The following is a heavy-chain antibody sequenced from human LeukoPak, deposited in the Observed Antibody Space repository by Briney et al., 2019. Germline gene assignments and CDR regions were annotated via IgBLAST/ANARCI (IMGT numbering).Heavy chain of an antibody. CDR3: ARGNRLYTSSWSALAFDI. V-gene: IGHV1-69*06. CDR2: IIPIFGTA. Sequence: SVKVSCKASGGTFSSYAISWVRQAPGQGLEWMGGIIPIFGTANYAQKFQGRVTMTGDTSISTAYMELSSLRSEDAAVYYCARGNRLYTSSWSALAFDIWGQGTMVTVSS. D-gene: IGHD6-13*01. CDR1: GGTFSSYA. J-gene: IGHJ3*02.